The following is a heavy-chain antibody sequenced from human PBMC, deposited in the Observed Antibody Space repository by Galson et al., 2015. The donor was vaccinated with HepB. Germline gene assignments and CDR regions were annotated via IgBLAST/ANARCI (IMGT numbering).Heavy chain of an antibody. CDR3: AREGFTTSNYYYYMDV. CDR2: TYYRSKWYN. CDR1: GDSVSSNSAA. Sequence: CAISGDSVSSNSAAWNWIRQSPSRGLEWLGRTYYRSKWYNDYAESVKSRISINPDTSKNQFSLQLNSLSPEDTAVYYCAREGFTTSNYYYYMDVWGKGTTVTVSS. V-gene: IGHV6-1*01. J-gene: IGHJ6*03. D-gene: IGHD3-22*01.